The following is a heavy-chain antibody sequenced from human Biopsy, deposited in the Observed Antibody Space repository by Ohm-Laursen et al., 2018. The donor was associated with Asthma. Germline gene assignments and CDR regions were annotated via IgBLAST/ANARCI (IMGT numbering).Heavy chain of an antibody. D-gene: IGHD3-3*01. J-gene: IGHJ3*02. CDR3: AKERYYDFWSGYPI. CDR1: NGSISSNFYY. V-gene: IGHV4-39*02. CDR2: IHKNGIG. Sequence: SDTLSLTCTVSNGSISSNFYYWGWIRQPPGKGLEWVGSIHKNGIGYYKSSLKSRLTISVDTSKNQFSLKVTSVTAADTAVYYCAKERYYDFWSGYPIWGQGTMVTVSS.